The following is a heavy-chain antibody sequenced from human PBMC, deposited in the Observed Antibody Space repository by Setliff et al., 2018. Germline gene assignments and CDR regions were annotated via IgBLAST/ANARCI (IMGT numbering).Heavy chain of an antibody. J-gene: IGHJ6*02. CDR3: ARDRIAAADAIHYYYFAMDV. Sequence: KTGGSLRLSCAASGFTFNSYSMNWVRQAPGKGLEWVSSISSSSSYIYYADSVKGRFTISRDNAKNSLYLQMNSLRAEDTAVYYCARDRIAAADAIHYYYFAMDVWGQGTTVTVSS. CDR1: GFTFNSYS. D-gene: IGHD6-13*01. V-gene: IGHV3-21*01. CDR2: ISSSSSYI.